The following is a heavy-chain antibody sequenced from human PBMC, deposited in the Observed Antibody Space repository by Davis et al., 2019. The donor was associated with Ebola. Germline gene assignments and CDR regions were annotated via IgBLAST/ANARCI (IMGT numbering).Heavy chain of an antibody. CDR1: GFTFSSYS. CDR3: ARVRFFYYGMDV. J-gene: IGHJ6*02. D-gene: IGHD3-3*01. Sequence: GSLRLSCAASGFTFSSYSMNWVRQPPGKGLEWIGEINHSGSTNYNPSLKSRVTISVDTSENQFSLKLSSVTAADTAVYYCARVRFFYYGMDVWGQGTTVTVSS. V-gene: IGHV4-34*01. CDR2: INHSGST.